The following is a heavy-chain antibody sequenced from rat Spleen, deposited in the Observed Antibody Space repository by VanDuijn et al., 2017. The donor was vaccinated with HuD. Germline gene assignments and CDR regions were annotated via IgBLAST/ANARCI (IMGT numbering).Heavy chain of an antibody. J-gene: IGHJ3*01. CDR3: ARHALMYTTDPFAY. Sequence: EVQLVESGGGLVQPGRSLKLSCVASGFTFNNYWMTWIRQAPTKGLEWVASISPSGGTTYYRDSVKGRFTISRDNAKSTLSLQMDSLRSEDTATYYCARHALMYTTDPFAYWGQGTLVTVSS. CDR2: ISPSGGTT. CDR1: GFTFNNYW. D-gene: IGHD1-6*01. V-gene: IGHV5-31*01.